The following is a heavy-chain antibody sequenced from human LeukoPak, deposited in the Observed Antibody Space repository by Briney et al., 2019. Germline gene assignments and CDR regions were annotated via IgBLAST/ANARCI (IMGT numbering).Heavy chain of an antibody. D-gene: IGHD2-2*01. V-gene: IGHV4-59*12. CDR2: IYYSGST. CDR3: ARGILGYCSSTSCRYFDY. Sequence: SETLSLTCTVSGGSISSYYWSWIRQPPGKGLEWIGYIYYSGSTNYNPSLKSRVTISVDTSKNQFSLKLSSVTAADTAVYYCARGILGYCSSTSCRYFDYWGQGTLVTVSS. CDR1: GGSISSYY. J-gene: IGHJ4*02.